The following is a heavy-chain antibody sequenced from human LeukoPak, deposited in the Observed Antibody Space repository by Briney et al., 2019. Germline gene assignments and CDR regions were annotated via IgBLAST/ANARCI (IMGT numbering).Heavy chain of an antibody. V-gene: IGHV1-2*02. J-gene: IGHJ4*02. CDR2: IIPNSGVA. D-gene: IGHD3-16*02. CDR1: GYTFTVYY. CDR3: ARLSTPNLYYFDY. Sequence: GASVTVSFTSSGYTFTVYYMHWVRQAPGQGREWMGCIIPNSGVAYYAQKFQGRVSMTSDTSISTAYMEVSRLRSDDSALYYCARLSTPNLYYFDYWGQGTLVTVSS.